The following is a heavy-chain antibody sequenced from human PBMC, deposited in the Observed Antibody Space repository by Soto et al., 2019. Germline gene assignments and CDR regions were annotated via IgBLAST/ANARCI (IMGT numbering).Heavy chain of an antibody. J-gene: IGHJ6*02. CDR1: GGSISSYY. V-gene: IGHV4-59*01. D-gene: IGHD3-10*01. Sequence: PSETLSLTCTVSGGSISSYYWSWIRQPPGKGLEWIGYIYYSGSTNYNPSLKSRVTISVDTSKNQFSLKLSSVTAADTAVYYCARAYGSGSRYGMDVWGQGTTVTVSS. CDR3: ARAYGSGSRYGMDV. CDR2: IYYSGST.